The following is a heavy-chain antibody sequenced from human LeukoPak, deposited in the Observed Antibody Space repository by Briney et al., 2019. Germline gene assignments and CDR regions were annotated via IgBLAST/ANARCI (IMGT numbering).Heavy chain of an antibody. D-gene: IGHD2-21*02. Sequence: SETLSLTCTGSGDSFSSVTDYWAWIRQPPGKGLEWIASGDYSGGTYYNPSLESRVAISADMSKNQISLKLTSVTAADTAVYYCARDESVVVTAIPGGGAGCWGQGTLVTVSS. V-gene: IGHV4-39*07. CDR2: GDYSGGT. CDR1: GDSFSSVTDY. CDR3: ARDESVVVTAIPGGGAGC. J-gene: IGHJ4*02.